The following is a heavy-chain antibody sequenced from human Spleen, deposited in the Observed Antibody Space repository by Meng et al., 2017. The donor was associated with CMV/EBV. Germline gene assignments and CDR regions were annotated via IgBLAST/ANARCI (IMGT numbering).Heavy chain of an antibody. CDR3: AKGLDGYVWGTYRLFDH. D-gene: IGHD3-16*02. CDR1: GFTFSSYA. Sequence: GGSLRLSCAASGFTFSSYAMSWVRQAPGKGLEWVSVIYSGGSSTYYADSVKGRFTISRDNSKNTLYLQMNSLRAEDTAVYYCAKGLDGYVWGTYRLFDHWGQGTLVTVSS. J-gene: IGHJ4*02. CDR2: IYSGGSST. V-gene: IGHV3-23*03.